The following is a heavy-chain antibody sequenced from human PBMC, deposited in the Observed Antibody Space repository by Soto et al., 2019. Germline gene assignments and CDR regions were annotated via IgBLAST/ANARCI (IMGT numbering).Heavy chain of an antibody. Sequence: QVQLQESGPGLVKPSQTLSLTCIVSGGSISSGGYYWSWIRQHPGKGLEWIGYIYYSGSTNYNPSLKRRVTISVDTSKTQVSLRLSSVTAADTAVYYCAREYASSSGLYWYFDLWGRGTLVTVSS. V-gene: IGHV4-31*03. CDR1: GGSISSGGYY. CDR2: IYYSGST. CDR3: AREYASSSGLYWYFDL. D-gene: IGHD6-6*01. J-gene: IGHJ2*01.